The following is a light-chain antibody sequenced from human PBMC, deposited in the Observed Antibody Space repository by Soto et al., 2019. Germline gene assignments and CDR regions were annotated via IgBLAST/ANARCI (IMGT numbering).Light chain of an antibody. Sequence: DIQMTQSPSTLSASVGDRVTITCRASQSITGWLAWFQQKPGKAPKLLISKASSLESGVPSRFSGSGSGTEFTLTISSLQPDDFATYYCQQSYSTPPTFGQGTKVEIK. CDR1: QSITGW. V-gene: IGKV1-5*03. CDR3: QQSYSTPPT. J-gene: IGKJ1*01. CDR2: KAS.